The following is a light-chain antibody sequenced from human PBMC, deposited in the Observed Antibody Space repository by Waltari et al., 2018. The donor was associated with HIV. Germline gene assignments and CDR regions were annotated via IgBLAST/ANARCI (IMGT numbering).Light chain of an antibody. V-gene: IGLV2-11*01. CDR3: CSYAGRYTYV. J-gene: IGLJ1*01. Sequence: QSALTQPRSVSGSPGQSVTISCTGTSSDVGGYNYVSWYQHHPGKAPKFMIYDVTNRPSGVPDRFSGSKSGNTASLTISGLQAEDEADYYCCSYAGRYTYVFGTGTKVTVL. CDR2: DVT. CDR1: SSDVGGYNY.